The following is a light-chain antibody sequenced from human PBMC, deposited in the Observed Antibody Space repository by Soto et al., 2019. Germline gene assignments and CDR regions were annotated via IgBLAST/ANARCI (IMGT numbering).Light chain of an antibody. CDR1: SSNIGSNY. CDR2: RNN. Sequence: HSVLTQPPSASGTPVRRVTISCSGSSSNIGSNYVYWYQQLPGTAPKLLIYRNNQRPSGVPDRFSGSKSGTSASLAISGLRSEEGADYYCPAGNAGVSVYVFGGGTKVPGL. J-gene: IGLJ1*01. V-gene: IGLV1-47*01. CDR3: PAGNAGVSVYV.